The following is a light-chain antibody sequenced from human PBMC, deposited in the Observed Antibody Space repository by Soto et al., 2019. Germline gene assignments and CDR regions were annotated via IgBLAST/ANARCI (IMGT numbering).Light chain of an antibody. Sequence: QSALTQPASVSGSPGQSITISCTGTSSDVGDYNYVSWYQQHPGKAPKLMIFEVSNRPSGVSNRFSGSKSGNTASLTISGLPAEDEADYFCTSYTSISTYVFGTGTKLTVL. CDR3: TSYTSISTYV. V-gene: IGLV2-14*01. J-gene: IGLJ1*01. CDR2: EVS. CDR1: SSDVGDYNY.